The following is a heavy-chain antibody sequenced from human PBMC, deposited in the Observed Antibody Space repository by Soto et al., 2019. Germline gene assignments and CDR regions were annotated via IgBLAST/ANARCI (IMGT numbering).Heavy chain of an antibody. D-gene: IGHD2-21*02. V-gene: IGHV4-34*01. Sequence: ETLSLTCAVYGGSFSGYYWSCIRQPPGKGLEWIGEINHSGSTNYNPSLKSRVTISVDTSKNQFSLKLSSVTAADTAVYYCARTCGGDCYHYYYYGMDVWGQGTTVTV. J-gene: IGHJ6*02. CDR3: ARTCGGDCYHYYYYGMDV. CDR1: GGSFSGYY. CDR2: INHSGST.